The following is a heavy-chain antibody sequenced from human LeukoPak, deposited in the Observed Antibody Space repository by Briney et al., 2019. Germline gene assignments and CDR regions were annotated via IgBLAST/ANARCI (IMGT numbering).Heavy chain of an antibody. Sequence: PGGSLRLSCAASGFTFSSYAMSWVRQAPGKGLEWVSAISGSGGSTYYADSVKGRFTISRDNAKNSLYLQMNSLRAEDTALYYCAKDSSSGWYYYYGMDVWGQGTTVTVSS. CDR1: GFTFSSYA. D-gene: IGHD6-19*01. V-gene: IGHV3-23*01. CDR2: ISGSGGST. CDR3: AKDSSSGWYYYYGMDV. J-gene: IGHJ6*02.